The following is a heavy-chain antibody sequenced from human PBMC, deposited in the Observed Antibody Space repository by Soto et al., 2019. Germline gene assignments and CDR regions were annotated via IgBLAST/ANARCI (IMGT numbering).Heavy chain of an antibody. D-gene: IGHD6-6*01. CDR2: ISTYDGNT. J-gene: IGHJ4*02. CDR1: GYTFTTTG. CDR3: ARDTATAHSSSSFDY. V-gene: IGHV1-18*04. Sequence: ASPKLSCKAPGYTFTTTGTAWLRHARGQGLEWMGGISTYDGNTNYAQKLQGRGFITTDPSTNTDFIELRSLRTDAAAVYYCARDTATAHSSSSFDYWGQGTLVTVSS.